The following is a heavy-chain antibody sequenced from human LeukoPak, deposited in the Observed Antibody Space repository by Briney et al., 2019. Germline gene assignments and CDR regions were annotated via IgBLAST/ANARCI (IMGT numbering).Heavy chain of an antibody. CDR1: GFTFSSYS. CDR2: ISSSSSYI. V-gene: IGHV3-21*01. Sequence: PGGSLRLSCAASGFTFSSYSMNWVRQAPGKGLEWVSSISSSSSYIYYADSVKGRFTISRDNAKNSLYLQMNSLRAEDTAVYYCARDASSSWSYGMDVWGQGTTVTVSS. D-gene: IGHD6-13*01. J-gene: IGHJ6*02. CDR3: ARDASSSWSYGMDV.